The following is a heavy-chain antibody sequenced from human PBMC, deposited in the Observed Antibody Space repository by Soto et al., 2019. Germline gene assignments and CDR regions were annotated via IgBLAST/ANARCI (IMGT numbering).Heavy chain of an antibody. J-gene: IGHJ2*01. V-gene: IGHV4-4*07. CDR3: ARRVFYCSGGSCYWYFDL. CDR2: IYTTGST. CDR1: GGSISSHY. Sequence: PSETLSLTCTVSGGSISSHYWSWIRQPAGKGLEWIGRIYTTGSTNYNPSPKSRVTMSVDTSKNQFSLKLSSVTAADTAVYYCARRVFYCSGGSCYWYFDLWGRGTLVTVSS. D-gene: IGHD2-15*01.